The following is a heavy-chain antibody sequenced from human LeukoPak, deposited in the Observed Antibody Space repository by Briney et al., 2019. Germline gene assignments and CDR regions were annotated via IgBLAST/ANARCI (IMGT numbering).Heavy chain of an antibody. J-gene: IGHJ3*02. V-gene: IGHV3-9*01. D-gene: IGHD3-22*01. CDR3: TKDVDSSGYHIGAFDM. CDR2: TSWNSRTI. Sequence: GGSLRLSCAASGFTFDDYAMHWVRQAPGKGLEWVSGTSWNSRTIDYADSVKGRFTISRDNAKNSLYLQMDSLRADDTALYYCTKDVDSSGYHIGAFDMWGQGTMVTVSS. CDR1: GFTFDDYA.